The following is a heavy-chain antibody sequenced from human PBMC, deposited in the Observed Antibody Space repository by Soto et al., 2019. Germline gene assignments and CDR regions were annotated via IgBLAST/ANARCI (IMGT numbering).Heavy chain of an antibody. CDR2: IIPIFGTA. V-gene: IGHV1-69*13. J-gene: IGHJ6*02. D-gene: IGHD5-18*01. CDR3: ARGGSIQLWTYYYYGMDV. CDR1: GGTFSSYA. Sequence: GASVKVSCKASGGTFSSYAISLVRQAPGQRLEWMGGIIPIFGTANYAQKFQGRVTITADESTSTAYMELSSLRSEDTAVYYCARGGSIQLWTYYYYGMDVWGQGTTVTVSS.